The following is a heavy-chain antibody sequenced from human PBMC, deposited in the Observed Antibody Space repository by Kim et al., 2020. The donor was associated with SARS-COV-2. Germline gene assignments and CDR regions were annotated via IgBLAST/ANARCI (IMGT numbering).Heavy chain of an antibody. D-gene: IGHD3-10*01. CDR2: GGST. Sequence: GGSTNYADSVKGRFTISVDNSKNTLYLQMNGLRAEDTAVYYCAKDSEVDPWGQGTLVTVS. V-gene: IGHV3-23*01. CDR3: AKDSEVDP. J-gene: IGHJ5*02.